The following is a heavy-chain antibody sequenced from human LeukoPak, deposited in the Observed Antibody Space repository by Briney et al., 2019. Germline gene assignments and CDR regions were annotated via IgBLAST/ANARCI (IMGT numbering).Heavy chain of an antibody. J-gene: IGHJ4*02. D-gene: IGHD1-7*01. CDR2: ISGSDPGT. CDR3: ARAHNWKYGSFDF. V-gene: IGHV3-23*01. CDR1: GFSFSTYA. Sequence: PGGSLRLSCAASGFSFSTYAMSWVRQIPGKGLEWVSAISGSDPGTYYADSVKGRFTISRDNAKNSLYLQMNSLRAEDTAVYYCARAHNWKYGSFDFWGQGTLVTVSS.